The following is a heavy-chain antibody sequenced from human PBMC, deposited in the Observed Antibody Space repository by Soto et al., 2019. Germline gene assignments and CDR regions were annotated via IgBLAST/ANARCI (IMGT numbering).Heavy chain of an antibody. CDR1: GGTFSSYA. CDR2: IIPIFGTA. D-gene: IGHD2-15*01. CDR3: AREAVGHCSGGSCYVDY. J-gene: IGHJ4*02. Sequence: SVKVSCKASGGTFSSYAISWVRQAPGQGLEWMGGIIPIFGTANYAQKFQGRVTITADESTSTAYMELSSLRSEDTAVYYCAREAVGHCSGGSCYVDYWGQGTLVTVSS. V-gene: IGHV1-69*13.